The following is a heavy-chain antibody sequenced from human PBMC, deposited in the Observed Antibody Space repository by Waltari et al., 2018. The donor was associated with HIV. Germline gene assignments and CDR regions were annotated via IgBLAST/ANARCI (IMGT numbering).Heavy chain of an antibody. V-gene: IGHV1-69*08. Sequence: QVQLVQSGPEVRKPGSPVKVSCKASGGAFISYSINWVRQAPGQGLEWVGRIIPMSATSNKAQKFQGRVTITADPSTSTAYMELTSLRSEDTAVYYCASARETMGVDFAFWGQGTLVNVSS. CDR3: ASARETMGVDFAF. D-gene: IGHD3-16*01. CDR1: GGAFISYS. CDR2: IIPMSATS. J-gene: IGHJ4*02.